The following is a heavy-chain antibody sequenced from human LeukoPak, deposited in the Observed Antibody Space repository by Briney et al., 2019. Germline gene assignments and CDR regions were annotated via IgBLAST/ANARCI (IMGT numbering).Heavy chain of an antibody. CDR1: GFTFSSYW. CDR2: INSVGSST. V-gene: IGHV3-74*01. D-gene: IGHD6-13*01. CDR3: ARDRGSSCLDV. Sequence: GGSLRLSCAASGFTFSSYWMHWVRQAPGKGLVWVSRINSVGSSTSYADSVKGRFTISRDNAKNTLYLQMNSLRAEDTALYYCARDRGSSCLDVWGKGTAVTVSS. J-gene: IGHJ6*04.